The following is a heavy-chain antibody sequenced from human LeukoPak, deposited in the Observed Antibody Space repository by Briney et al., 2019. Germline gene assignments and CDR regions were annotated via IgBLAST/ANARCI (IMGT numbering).Heavy chain of an antibody. CDR1: GFTFSSYA. CDR3: ARDMYPGVAVAGRVFDY. V-gene: IGHV3-30-3*01. Sequence: GGSLRLSCAASGFTFSSYAMHWVRQAPGKGLEWVAVISYDGSNKYYADSVKGRFTISRDNSKNTLYLQMNSLRAEDTAVYYCARDMYPGVAVAGRVFDYWGQGTLVTVSS. D-gene: IGHD6-19*01. CDR2: ISYDGSNK. J-gene: IGHJ4*02.